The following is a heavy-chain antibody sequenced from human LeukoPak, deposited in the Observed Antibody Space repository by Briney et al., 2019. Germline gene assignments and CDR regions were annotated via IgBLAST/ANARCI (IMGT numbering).Heavy chain of an antibody. V-gene: IGHV3-74*01. J-gene: IGHJ4*02. D-gene: IGHD2-8*02. Sequence: GGSLRLSCAASGFTFSSYWMHWVRQAPGKGLVWVSRIISDGTVTDYADSVKGRFTISRDNAKTTLYLQMNSLGAEDTAVYYCASDWSLAYWGQGALVTVFS. CDR3: ASDWSLAY. CDR1: GFTFSSYW. CDR2: IISDGTVT.